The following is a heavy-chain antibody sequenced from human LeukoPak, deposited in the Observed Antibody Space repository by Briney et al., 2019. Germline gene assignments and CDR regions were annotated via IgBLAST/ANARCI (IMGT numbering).Heavy chain of an antibody. D-gene: IGHD5-24*01. CDR2: ISNSGTTI. CDR1: GFSFSDFY. Sequence: GGSLRLSCAASGFSFSDFYLTWIRQAPGKGLEWISYISNSGTTIYYADGVKGRFTVSRDNANNPLYLQMNSLRAEDTAIYYCARGGTWLQSGGLSYWGEGTLVTVS. J-gene: IGHJ4*02. V-gene: IGHV3-11*01. CDR3: ARGGTWLQSGGLSY.